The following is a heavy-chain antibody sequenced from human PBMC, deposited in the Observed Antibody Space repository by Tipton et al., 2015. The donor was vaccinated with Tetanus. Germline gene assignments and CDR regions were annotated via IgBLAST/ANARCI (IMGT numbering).Heavy chain of an antibody. Sequence: SLRLSCAASGFIFGSYGMSWVRQAPGRGLEWVSTITGGEGNTHSADSVKGRFTIPRDNSRNTLYLQMSNLRADDTAGYYCAKYAAGGSSRYRDGFDVWGHGTMIAGSS. D-gene: IGHD6-25*01. CDR3: AKYAAGGSSRYRDGFDV. J-gene: IGHJ3*01. CDR1: GFIFGSYG. V-gene: IGHV3-23*01. CDR2: ITGGEGNT.